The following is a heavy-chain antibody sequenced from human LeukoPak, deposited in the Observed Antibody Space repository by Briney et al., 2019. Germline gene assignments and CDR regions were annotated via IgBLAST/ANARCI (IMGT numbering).Heavy chain of an antibody. D-gene: IGHD3-22*01. CDR2: IYYTGNT. CDR1: GGSISSHY. J-gene: IGHJ4*02. CDR3: ARGNYYYDSSGYLWPSYFDY. Sequence: SSETLSLTCTVSGGSISSHYWSWIRQPPEKGLEWVGDIYYTGNTNYTPSTKRRVTISVDTSKKQFSLQLSSVSAADTAVDYCARGNYYYDSSGYLWPSYFDYWGQGTLVTVSS. V-gene: IGHV4-59*11.